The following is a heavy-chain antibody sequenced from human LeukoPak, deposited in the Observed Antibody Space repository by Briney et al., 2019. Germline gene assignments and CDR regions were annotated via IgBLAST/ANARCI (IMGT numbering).Heavy chain of an antibody. Sequence: GGSLRLSCAASGFTVSSNYMSWVRQAPGKGLEWVSVIYGGGSTYYADSVKGRFTISRDNSKNTLYLQMNSLRAEDTAVYYCATKYYYDLIYYYYYYMDVWGKGATVTVSS. CDR2: IYGGGST. D-gene: IGHD3-22*01. CDR1: GFTVSSNY. J-gene: IGHJ6*03. V-gene: IGHV3-66*02. CDR3: ATKYYYDLIYYYYYYMDV.